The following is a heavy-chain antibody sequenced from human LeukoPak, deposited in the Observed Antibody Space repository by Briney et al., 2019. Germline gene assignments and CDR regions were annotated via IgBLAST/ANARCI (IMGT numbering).Heavy chain of an antibody. V-gene: IGHV3-23*01. CDR3: AKGNSGYYYDY. Sequence: PGASLRLSCAASGFTFSSYSMSWVRQAPGKGLEWVSSIRDNGATTYHADSVKGRFTISRDNSKNTAYLQMNSLRAEGTAVYFCAKGNSGYYYDYWGQGTLVTVSS. D-gene: IGHD3-22*01. CDR2: IRDNGATT. J-gene: IGHJ4*02. CDR1: GFTFSSYS.